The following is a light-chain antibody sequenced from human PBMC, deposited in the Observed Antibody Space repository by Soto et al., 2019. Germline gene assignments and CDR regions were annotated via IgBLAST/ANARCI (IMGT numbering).Light chain of an antibody. CDR1: SSDVGRYNL. V-gene: IGLV2-23*02. J-gene: IGLJ3*02. Sequence: QSVLTQPASVTGSPGQSITISCTGTSSDVGRYNLVSWYQQHPGKAPKLIIYEVHKRPSGVSDRFSVSKSGNTASLTISGLQAEDEADYYCCSYVDGLTWVFGGGTQLTVL. CDR3: CSYVDGLTWV. CDR2: EVH.